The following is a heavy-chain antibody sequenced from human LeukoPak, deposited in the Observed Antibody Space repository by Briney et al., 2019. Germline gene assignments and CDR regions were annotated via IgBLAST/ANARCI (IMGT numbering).Heavy chain of an antibody. D-gene: IGHD3-16*01. CDR2: INHSGST. J-gene: IGHJ5*02. CDR1: GGSFSGYY. Sequence: KPSETLSLTCAVYGGSFSGYYWSWIRQPPGKGLEWIGEINHSGSTNYNPSLKSRVTISMDKSKNHFSLELTSVTAADTAVYYCAREFGGSHGFDPWGQGTLVTVSS. CDR3: AREFGGSHGFDP. V-gene: IGHV4-34*01.